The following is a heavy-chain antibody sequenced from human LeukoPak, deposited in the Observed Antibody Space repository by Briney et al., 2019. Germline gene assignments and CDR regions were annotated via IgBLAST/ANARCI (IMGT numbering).Heavy chain of an antibody. CDR1: GGSISSSSYY. V-gene: IGHV4-39*01. Sequence: SETLSLTCTASGGSISSSSYYWGWIRQPPGKGLEWIGSIYYSGSTYYNPSLKSRVTISVDTSKNQFSLKLSSVTAADTAVYYCARHPQGVATTSDYWGQGTLVTVSS. CDR2: IYYSGST. D-gene: IGHD5-12*01. J-gene: IGHJ4*02. CDR3: ARHPQGVATTSDY.